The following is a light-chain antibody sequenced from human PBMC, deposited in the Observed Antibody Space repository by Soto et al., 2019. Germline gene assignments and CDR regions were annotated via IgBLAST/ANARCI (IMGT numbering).Light chain of an antibody. CDR2: GAS. J-gene: IGKJ1*01. CDR1: HTIGNNF. V-gene: IGKV3-20*01. Sequence: VLTQSPGTLSLSPGQRATLSCRASHTIGNNFLAWYQKKPGQAPRLLIYGASIRATGVPERFSGSGSGGDFTLTINLLEPEDSAVYYCQQYGSSPATFGQGTKV. CDR3: QQYGSSPAT.